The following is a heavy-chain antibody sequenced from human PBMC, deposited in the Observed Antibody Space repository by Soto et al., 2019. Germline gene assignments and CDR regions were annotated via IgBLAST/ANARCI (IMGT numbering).Heavy chain of an antibody. Sequence: ASETLSLTCAVYGGSFSGYYWSWIRQPPGKGLEWIGEINHSGSTNYNPSLKSRVTISVDTSKNQFSLKLSSVTAADTAVYYCARGLSIRDGYNPFDYRGQGTLVTVSS. CDR2: INHSGST. V-gene: IGHV4-34*01. CDR1: GGSFSGYY. D-gene: IGHD5-12*01. J-gene: IGHJ4*02. CDR3: ARGLSIRDGYNPFDY.